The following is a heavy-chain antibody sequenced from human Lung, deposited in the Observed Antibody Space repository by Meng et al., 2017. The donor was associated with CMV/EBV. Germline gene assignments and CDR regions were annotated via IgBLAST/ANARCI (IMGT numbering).Heavy chain of an antibody. J-gene: IGHJ3*02. Sequence: SCKASGGTVNTYTFNGVRQAPGRGLEWMGGIIPYLDEPNYSQTFQGRVTITADRSTTAYMELSSLRSEDTAVYYCAGRGPYGRALDIWGRGTVVTVSS. CDR1: GGTVNTYT. CDR3: AGRGPYGRALDI. CDR2: IIPYLDEP. D-gene: IGHD3-10*01. V-gene: IGHV1-69*02.